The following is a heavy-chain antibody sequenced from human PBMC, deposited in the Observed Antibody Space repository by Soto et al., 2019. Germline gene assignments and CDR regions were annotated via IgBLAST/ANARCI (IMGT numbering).Heavy chain of an antibody. CDR1: GGTFSSYA. D-gene: IGHD2-15*01. Sequence: SVKVSCKASGGTFSSYAISWVRQAPGQGLEWMGGIIPIFGTANYAQKFQGRVTITADESTSTAYMELSSLRSEDTAVYYCARIATVAATPSHYYYGMDVWGQGTTVTVS. CDR3: ARIATVAATPSHYYYGMDV. J-gene: IGHJ6*02. V-gene: IGHV1-69*13. CDR2: IIPIFGTA.